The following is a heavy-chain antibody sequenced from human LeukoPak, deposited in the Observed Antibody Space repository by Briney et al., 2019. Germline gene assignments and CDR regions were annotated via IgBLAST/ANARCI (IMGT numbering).Heavy chain of an antibody. CDR2: INEHGTDS. CDR1: GFTFSGHW. V-gene: IGHV3-74*03. CDR3: ARGYEHKPNPYDAFDI. D-gene: IGHD1-1*01. Sequence: GGSLRLSCTASGFTFSGHWIHWVRQAPGMGLVWVSRINEHGTDSMYAESVKGRFTISRDNAKNSLYLQMNSLRAEDTAVYYCARGYEHKPNPYDAFDIWGQGTMVTVSS. J-gene: IGHJ3*02.